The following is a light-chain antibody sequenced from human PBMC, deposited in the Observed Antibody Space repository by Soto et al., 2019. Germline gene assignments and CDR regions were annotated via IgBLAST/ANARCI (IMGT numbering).Light chain of an antibody. V-gene: IGLV2-11*01. CDR2: DVS. J-gene: IGLJ3*02. CDR3: CSYAGSYTSL. CDR1: SSDVGAYNY. Sequence: QSALTQPRSVSGSPGQSVTISCTGTSSDVGAYNYVSWFQQHPGKAPKLMMSDVSKRPSGVPDRFSGSKSGTTASLTISGLQAEDEADYYCCSYAGSYTSLFGGGTKLTVL.